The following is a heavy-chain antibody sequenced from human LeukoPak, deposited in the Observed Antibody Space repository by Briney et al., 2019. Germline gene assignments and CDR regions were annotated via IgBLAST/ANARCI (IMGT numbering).Heavy chain of an antibody. CDR3: ARDPGGTGTFYFDC. Sequence: ASVKVSCKASGGTFSSYAISWVRQAPGQGLEWMGRIIPILGIANYAQKFQGRVTITADKSTSTAYMELSSLRSEDTAVYYCARDPGGTGTFYFDCWGQGTLVTVSS. J-gene: IGHJ4*02. CDR1: GGTFSSYA. V-gene: IGHV1-69*04. D-gene: IGHD1-1*01. CDR2: IIPILGIA.